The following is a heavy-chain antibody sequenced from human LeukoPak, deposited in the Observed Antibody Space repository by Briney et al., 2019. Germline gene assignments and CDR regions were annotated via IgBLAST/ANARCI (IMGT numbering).Heavy chain of an antibody. CDR1: GGSISSYY. J-gene: IGHJ5*02. V-gene: IGHV4-4*09. CDR3: ARGPPSPYYDSSGYWFAP. CDR2: IYTSGST. Sequence: SETLSLTCTVSGGSISSYYWSWIRQPPGKGLEWIGYIYTSGSTNYNPSLKSRVTISVDRSKNQFSLKLSSVTAADTAVYYCARGPPSPYYDSSGYWFAPRGQGTLVTVSS. D-gene: IGHD3-22*01.